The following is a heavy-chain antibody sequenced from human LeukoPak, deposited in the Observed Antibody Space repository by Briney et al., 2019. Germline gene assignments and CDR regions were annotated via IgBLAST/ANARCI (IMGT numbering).Heavy chain of an antibody. J-gene: IGHJ3*02. D-gene: IGHD2-2*01. Sequence: PGGSLRLSCAASGFTFSSYWMHWVRQAPGKGLVWVARIRGDGSSISYADSVKGRFTISGDNAKNTLYLQMTSLRAEDTAMYYCATNTYADYVSVDIWGQGTMVTVSS. CDR2: IRGDGSSI. CDR3: ATNTYADYVSVDI. V-gene: IGHV3-74*01. CDR1: GFTFSSYW.